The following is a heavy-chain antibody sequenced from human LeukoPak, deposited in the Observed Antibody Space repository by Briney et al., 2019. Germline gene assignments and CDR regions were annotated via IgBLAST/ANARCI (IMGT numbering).Heavy chain of an antibody. CDR1: GFTFTSSA. CDR3: AADPYGSGSYVHGMDV. Sequence: ASVKVSCMASGFTFTSSAVQWVRQARGQRLEWIGWIVVGSGNTNYAQKFQERVTITRDMSTSTAYMELSSLRSEDTAVYYCAADPYGSGSYVHGMDVWGQGTTVTVSS. J-gene: IGHJ6*02. D-gene: IGHD3-10*01. CDR2: IVVGSGNT. V-gene: IGHV1-58*01.